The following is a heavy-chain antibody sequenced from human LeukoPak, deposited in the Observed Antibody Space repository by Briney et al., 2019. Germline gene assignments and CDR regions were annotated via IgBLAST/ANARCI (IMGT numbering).Heavy chain of an antibody. V-gene: IGHV3-21*01. J-gene: IGHJ4*02. Sequence: PGGSLRLSCAASGFTFSSYSMNWVRQAPGKGLEWVSSISSSSSYIYYADSVKGRFTISRDNAKNSLYLQMNSLRAGDTAVYYCACSWIVAGIIDYWGQGTLVTVSS. CDR3: ACSWIVAGIIDY. CDR1: GFTFSSYS. D-gene: IGHD6-19*01. CDR2: ISSSSSYI.